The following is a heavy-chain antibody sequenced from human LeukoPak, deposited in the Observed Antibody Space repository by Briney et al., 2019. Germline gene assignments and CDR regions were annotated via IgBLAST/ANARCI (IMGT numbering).Heavy chain of an antibody. CDR3: ARRKFSSPWFDP. V-gene: IGHV5-51*01. D-gene: IGHD6-13*01. CDR1: AYIFSTYW. CDR2: IYPGDSRT. Sequence: GESLKISCQGSAYIFSTYWIGWVRQMPGKGLEWMAVIYPGDSRTRYNPSFQGQVTISADKTISTAYLQWSSLKASDTAMYYCARRKFSSPWFDPWGQGTLVTVSS. J-gene: IGHJ5*02.